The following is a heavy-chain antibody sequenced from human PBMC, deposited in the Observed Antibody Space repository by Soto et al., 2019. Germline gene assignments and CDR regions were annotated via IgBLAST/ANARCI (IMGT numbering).Heavy chain of an antibody. CDR1: GFTFSSYS. CDR2: ISSSSSYI. V-gene: IGHV3-21*01. Sequence: KPGGSLRLSCAASGFTFSSYSMNWVRQAPGKGLEWVSSISSSSSYIYYADSVKGRFTISRDNAKNSLYLQMNSLRAEDTAVYYCARGPYMVRGVINALDPWGQGTLVTVSS. J-gene: IGHJ5*02. D-gene: IGHD3-10*01. CDR3: ARGPYMVRGVINALDP.